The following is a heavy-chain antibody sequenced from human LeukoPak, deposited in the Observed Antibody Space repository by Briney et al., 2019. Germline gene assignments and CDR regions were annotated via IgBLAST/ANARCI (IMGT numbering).Heavy chain of an antibody. CDR2: INHSGST. Sequence: TPSETLSLTCAVYGGSFSGYYWSWIRQPPGKGLEWIGEINHSGSTNYNPSLKSRVTISVDTSKNQFSLKLSSVTAADTAVYYCARGRNWGWYFDYWGQGTLVTVSS. CDR3: ARGRNWGWYFDY. V-gene: IGHV4-34*01. D-gene: IGHD7-27*01. CDR1: GGSFSGYY. J-gene: IGHJ4*02.